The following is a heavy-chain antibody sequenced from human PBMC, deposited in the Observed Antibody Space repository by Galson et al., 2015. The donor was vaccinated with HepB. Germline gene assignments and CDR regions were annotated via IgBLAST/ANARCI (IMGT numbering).Heavy chain of an antibody. Sequence: SLRLSCAASGFTFSSYGMHWVRQAPGKGLEWVAVIWYDGSNKYYADSVKGRFTISRDNSKNTLYLQMNSLRAEDTAVYYCARDILECSGGSCYPDYWGQGTLVTVSS. V-gene: IGHV3-33*01. J-gene: IGHJ4*02. CDR2: IWYDGSNK. D-gene: IGHD2-15*01. CDR3: ARDILECSGGSCYPDY. CDR1: GFTFSSYG.